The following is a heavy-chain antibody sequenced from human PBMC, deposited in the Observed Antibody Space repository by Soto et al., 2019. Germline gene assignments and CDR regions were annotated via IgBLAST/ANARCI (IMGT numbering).Heavy chain of an antibody. D-gene: IGHD6-25*01. CDR3: ADSSGDDAFDI. V-gene: IGHV1-46*03. Sequence: ASVKVSCKASGYTFTSYYMHWVRQAPGQGLEWMGIINPSGGSTSYAQKFQGRVTMTRDTSTSTVYMELSSLRSEDTAVYYCADSSGDDAFDIWGQGTMVTVSS. CDR2: INPSGGST. J-gene: IGHJ3*02. CDR1: GYTFTSYY.